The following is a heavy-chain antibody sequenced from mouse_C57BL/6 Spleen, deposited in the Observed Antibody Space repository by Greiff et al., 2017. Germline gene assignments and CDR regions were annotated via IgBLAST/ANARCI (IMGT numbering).Heavy chain of an antibody. CDR1: GFTFTDYY. J-gene: IGHJ2*01. V-gene: IGHV7-3*01. CDR2: IRNKANGYTT. Sequence: EVQLQESGGGLVQPGGSLSLSCAASGFTFTDYYMSWVRQPPGKALEWLGFIRNKANGYTTEYSASVKGRFTISRDNYQSILYLPMHALRAEDSSAYYCARYTDDAGYYCDRGQGTTLTVSS. D-gene: IGHD1-1*02. CDR3: ARYTDDAGYYCD.